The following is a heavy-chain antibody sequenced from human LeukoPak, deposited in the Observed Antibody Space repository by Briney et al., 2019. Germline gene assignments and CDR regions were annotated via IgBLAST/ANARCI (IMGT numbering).Heavy chain of an antibody. CDR1: GYRFTNYW. D-gene: IGHD1-26*01. CDR3: AKRGVGPPDAFDI. Sequence: GESLNISCKVSGYRFTNYWIGWVRQMPGKGLEWMGIIHPGDSHTIYSPSFQGQVTISADKSISTAYLQWSTLKASDTAMYYCAKRGVGPPDAFDIWGLGTMVTVSS. J-gene: IGHJ3*02. CDR2: IHPGDSHT. V-gene: IGHV5-51*01.